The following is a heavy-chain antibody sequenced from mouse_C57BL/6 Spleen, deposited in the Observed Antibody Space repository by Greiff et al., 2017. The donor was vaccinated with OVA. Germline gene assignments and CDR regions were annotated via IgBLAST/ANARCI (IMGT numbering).Heavy chain of an antibody. CDR2: IDPEDGDT. CDR1: GFNIKDYY. CDR3: TPYPPPYAMDY. Sequence: EVQLQQSGAELVRPGASVKLSCTASGFNIKDYYMHWVKQRPEQGLEWIGRIDPEDGDTEYAPKFQGKATMTADTSSNTAYLQLSSLTSEDTAVYYCTPYPPPYAMDYWGQGNSETVSP. J-gene: IGHJ4*01. V-gene: IGHV14-1*01.